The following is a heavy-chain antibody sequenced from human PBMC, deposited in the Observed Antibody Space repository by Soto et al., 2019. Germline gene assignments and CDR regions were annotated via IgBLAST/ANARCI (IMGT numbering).Heavy chain of an antibody. CDR3: ASELAALNWFDP. D-gene: IGHD1-1*01. V-gene: IGHV3-73*01. CDR2: IRNKANSYGT. Sequence: GGSLRLSCAASGFTFSGSAMHWVRQASGKGLEWLGRIRNKANSYGTAYAATVKGRFTISRDDSKNTAYLQMNSLKTEDTAVYYCASELAALNWFDPWGQGTLVTVSS. J-gene: IGHJ5*02. CDR1: GFTFSGSA.